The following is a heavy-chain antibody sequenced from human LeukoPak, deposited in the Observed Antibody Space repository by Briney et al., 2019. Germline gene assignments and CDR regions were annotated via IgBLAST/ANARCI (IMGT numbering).Heavy chain of an antibody. CDR1: GGSISSYY. CDR3: GRSGGGSGGH. Sequence: PSETLSLTCSVSGGSISSYYCSWMRQPPGKGLEWMAYIHSSGSTNYNPSLKSRMTISIDTSKNQFSLKLTSVTAADTAVYYCGRSGGGSGGHWGEGTLVTVSS. V-gene: IGHV4-59*01. J-gene: IGHJ4*02. D-gene: IGHD6-19*01. CDR2: IHSSGST.